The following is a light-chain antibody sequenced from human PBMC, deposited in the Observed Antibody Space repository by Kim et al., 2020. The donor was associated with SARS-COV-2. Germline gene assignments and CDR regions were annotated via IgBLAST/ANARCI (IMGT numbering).Light chain of an antibody. Sequence: ASVGDRVTITCRASQGISSYLVWYQQIPGKGPKVLINNASTLQSGVPSRFSGSGSGTYFTLTISRLQPEDFATYYCLQYNSTPLTFGQGTKVDIK. V-gene: IGKV1-27*01. CDR1: QGISSY. J-gene: IGKJ1*01. CDR2: NAS. CDR3: LQYNSTPLT.